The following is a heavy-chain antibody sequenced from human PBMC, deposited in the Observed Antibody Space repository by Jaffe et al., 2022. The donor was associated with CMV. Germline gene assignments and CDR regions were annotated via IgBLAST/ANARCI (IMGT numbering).Heavy chain of an antibody. V-gene: IGHV3-33*01. D-gene: IGHD5-12*01. CDR3: ARDRRRPRGMATTSPDAFDI. CDR2: IWYDGSNK. J-gene: IGHJ3*02. CDR1: GFTFSSYG. Sequence: QVQLVESGGGVVQPGRSLRLSCAASGFTFSSYGMHWVRQAPGKGLEWVAVIWYDGSNKYYADSVKGRFTISRDNSKNTLYLQMNSLRAEDTAVYYCARDRRRPRGMATTSPDAFDIWGQGTMVTVSS.